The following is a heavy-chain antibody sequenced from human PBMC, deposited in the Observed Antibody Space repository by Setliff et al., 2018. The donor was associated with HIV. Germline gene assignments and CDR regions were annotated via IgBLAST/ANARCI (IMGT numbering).Heavy chain of an antibody. V-gene: IGHV4-61*02. Sequence: PSETLSLTCTVSGGSISGNTYYWTWIRQPAGKAPEWIGRFHSSGGTDYNPSLKSRLTISVDTSKNQFSLKLSSVTAADTAVYYCARGSSLHLAYWGQGTLVTVSS. J-gene: IGHJ4*02. CDR2: FHSSGGT. CDR1: GGSISGNTYY. CDR3: ARGSSLHLAY. D-gene: IGHD6-6*01.